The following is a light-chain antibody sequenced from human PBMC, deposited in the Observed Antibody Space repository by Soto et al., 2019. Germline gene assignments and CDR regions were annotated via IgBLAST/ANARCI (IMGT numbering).Light chain of an antibody. CDR2: VAS. CDR3: QQYNNWPPWT. J-gene: IGKJ1*01. CDR1: QSVSSN. Sequence: EIVMTQSPATLSVSPGERATLSCRASQSVSSNLAWYQQKPGQAPRLLIYVASTRATGIPARFSGSGSGTEFTLTISSLQSEDFAVYYCQQYNNWPPWTVGQGTKVEIK. V-gene: IGKV3-15*01.